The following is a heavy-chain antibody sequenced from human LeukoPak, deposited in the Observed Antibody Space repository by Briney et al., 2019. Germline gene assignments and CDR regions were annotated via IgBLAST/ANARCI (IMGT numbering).Heavy chain of an antibody. CDR2: IFYSGST. J-gene: IGHJ3*02. V-gene: IGHV4-34*12. CDR1: GGSFSGYY. D-gene: IGHD3-22*01. CDR3: AKSNGYGLIDI. Sequence: SETLSLTCAVYGGSFSGYYWSWIRQPPGKGLEWIGIIFYSGSTYYSPSLKSRVTISLDTSRNQFSLKLNSVTAADTAVYYCAKSNGYGLIDIWGQGTMVTVSS.